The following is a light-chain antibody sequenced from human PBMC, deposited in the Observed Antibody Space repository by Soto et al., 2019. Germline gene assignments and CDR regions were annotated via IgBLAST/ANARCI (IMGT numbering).Light chain of an antibody. V-gene: IGKV1-5*01. J-gene: IGKJ1*01. CDR2: DAS. CDR3: QQSFGAPRT. CDR1: QTIFNW. Sequence: DIQMTQSPSTLSASVGDRVTITCRASQTIFNWLAWYQRKPGRAPNLLIYDASSLQSGVPSTFSGSGSGTEYTLTISSLQPEDFATYYCQQSFGAPRTFGQGTRVDIK.